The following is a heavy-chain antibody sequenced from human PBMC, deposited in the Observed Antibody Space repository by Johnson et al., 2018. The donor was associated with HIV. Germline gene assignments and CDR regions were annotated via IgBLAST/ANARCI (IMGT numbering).Heavy chain of an antibody. D-gene: IGHD1-26*01. V-gene: IGHV3-66*03. Sequence: VQLVESGGGLIQPGGSLRLSCAASGFTVSSNYMSWVRQAPGKGLEWVSVIHSGDTTYYADSVKGRFTISRDNSENTLYLQMGSLRAEDMAVSYCAQENFEWELGACDIWGQGTMVTVSS. CDR2: IHSGDTT. CDR1: GFTVSSNY. CDR3: AQENFEWELGACDI. J-gene: IGHJ3*02.